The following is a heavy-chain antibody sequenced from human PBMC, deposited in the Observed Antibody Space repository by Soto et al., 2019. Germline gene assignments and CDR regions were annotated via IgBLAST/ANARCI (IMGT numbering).Heavy chain of an antibody. CDR2: IGDNGGAT. D-gene: IGHD3-9*01. CDR3: GKNMYDILTGPSDS. Sequence: GGSLRLSCVASGFTFSNYGMSWVRQAPGKGLEWVSGIGDNGGATYYADSVKGRFTISRDNSKNTLYVLMKSLRVEDTAVYICGKNMYDILTGPSDSWGQGTLVTVSS. CDR1: GFTFSNYG. V-gene: IGHV3-23*01. J-gene: IGHJ4*02.